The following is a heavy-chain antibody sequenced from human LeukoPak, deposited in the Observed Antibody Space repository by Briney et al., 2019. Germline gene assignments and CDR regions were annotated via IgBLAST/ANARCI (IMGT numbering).Heavy chain of an antibody. CDR3: ARQKYYGSGSYVFWFDP. J-gene: IGHJ5*02. Sequence: GGSLRLSCAASGFIFKSYWMSWVRQAPGKGLEWVANIKQDGSEENYVDSVRGRFTISRDNAKKSLYLQMNSLRAEDTAVYYCARQKYYGSGSYVFWFDPWGQGTLVTVSS. D-gene: IGHD3-10*01. CDR1: GFIFKSYW. V-gene: IGHV3-7*01. CDR2: IKQDGSEE.